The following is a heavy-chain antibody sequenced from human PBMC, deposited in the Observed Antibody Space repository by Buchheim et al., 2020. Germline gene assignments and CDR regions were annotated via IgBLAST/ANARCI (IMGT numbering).Heavy chain of an antibody. D-gene: IGHD1-26*01. CDR3: TRVPWWELLADY. CDR2: IRNKAYSGTT. J-gene: IGHJ4*02. V-gene: IGHV3-49*03. Sequence: EVHLVESGGGLVQPGRSLRLSCTASGFTFGDYAMSWFRQAPGKGLGWVGFIRNKAYSGTTEYAASVNGRFTISRDDSNSIAYLQMNSLKTEDTAVYYCTRVPWWELLADYWGQGTL. CDR1: GFTFGDYA.